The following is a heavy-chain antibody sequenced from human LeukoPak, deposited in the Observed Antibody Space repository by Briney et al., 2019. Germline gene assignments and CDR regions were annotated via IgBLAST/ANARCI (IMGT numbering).Heavy chain of an antibody. CDR1: GFTFSSYG. J-gene: IGHJ4*02. D-gene: IGHD6-19*01. CDR3: ARDPSTIAVAGLDY. Sequence: GGSLRLSCAASGFTFSSYGMHWVRQAPGKGLEWVAVIWYDGSNKYYADSVKGRFTISRDNSKNTLYLQTNSLRAEDTAVYYCARDPSTIAVAGLDYWGQGTLVTVSS. CDR2: IWYDGSNK. V-gene: IGHV3-33*01.